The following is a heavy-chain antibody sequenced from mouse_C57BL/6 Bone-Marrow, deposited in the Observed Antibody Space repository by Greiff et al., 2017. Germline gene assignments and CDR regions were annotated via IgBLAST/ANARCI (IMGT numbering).Heavy chain of an antibody. CDR3: ARRIPPVCYYWAGSMDY. V-gene: IGHV1-85*01. CDR1: GYTFTSYD. J-gene: IGHJ4*01. D-gene: IGHD1-1*01. Sequence: QVQLQQSGPELVKPGALVKLSCKASGYTFTSYDINWVKQRPGQGLEWIGWIYPRDGSTKYNEKFKGKAKLTVATSSSTAYIELHRLTSEYSAVYFCARRIPPVCYYWAGSMDYWGQGTSVTVSS. CDR2: IYPRDGST.